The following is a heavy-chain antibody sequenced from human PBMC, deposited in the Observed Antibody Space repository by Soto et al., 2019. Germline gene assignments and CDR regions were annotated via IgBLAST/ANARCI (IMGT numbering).Heavy chain of an antibody. Sequence: QITLKESGPTLVKPTQTLTLTCTFSGFSLSTSGVGVGWFRQPPGKALEWLALFYWDDDKRYSPSLKSSLTSTKDTSKNQVVLTRTNMDPVDKATYYCAHRVLWRPSDWSLGWFDPWGQGPLVTVSS. D-gene: IGHD3-9*01. CDR1: GFSLSTSGVG. CDR3: AHRVLWRPSDWSLGWFDP. V-gene: IGHV2-5*02. J-gene: IGHJ5*02. CDR2: FYWDDDK.